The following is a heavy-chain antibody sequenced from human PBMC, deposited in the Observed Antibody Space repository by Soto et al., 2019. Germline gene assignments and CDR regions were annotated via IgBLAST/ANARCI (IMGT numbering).Heavy chain of an antibody. CDR3: ARGEKIVARRPPYSSGWNFDY. CDR2: INHSGST. D-gene: IGHD6-19*01. CDR1: GGSFSGYY. Sequence: QVQLQQWGAGLLKPSETLSLTCAVYGGSFSGYYWSWIRQPPGKGLEWIGEINHSGSTNYNPSLKSRVTISVDTSKNQFSRKLSSVTAADTAVYYCARGEKIVARRPPYSSGWNFDYWGQGTLVTVSS. V-gene: IGHV4-34*01. J-gene: IGHJ4*02.